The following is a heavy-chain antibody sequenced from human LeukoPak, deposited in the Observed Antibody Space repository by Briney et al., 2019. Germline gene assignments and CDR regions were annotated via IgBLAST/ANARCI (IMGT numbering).Heavy chain of an antibody. CDR1: GFTFSSYA. CDR2: ISGSGGST. CDR3: AKDLVYSSSWEDAFDI. V-gene: IGHV3-23*01. Sequence: GGSLRLSCAASGFTFSSYAMSWVRQAPGKGLEWVSAISGSGGSTYYADSVKGRFTISRDSSKNTLYLQMNSLRAEDTAVYYCAKDLVYSSSWEDAFDIWGQGTMVTVSS. J-gene: IGHJ3*02. D-gene: IGHD6-13*01.